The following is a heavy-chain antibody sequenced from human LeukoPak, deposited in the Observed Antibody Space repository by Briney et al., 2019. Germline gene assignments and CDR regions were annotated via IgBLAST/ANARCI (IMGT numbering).Heavy chain of an antibody. CDR1: GGSISNYY. V-gene: IGHV4-59*01. D-gene: IGHD6-19*01. CDR2: IYYSGST. Sequence: SETLSLTCTVSGGSISNYYWSWIRQPPGKGLEWIGYIYYSGSTNYNPSLKSRVTISVDTSKNQFSLKLSSVTAADTAVYYCARVIAVAGRIDAFDIWGQGTMVTVSS. CDR3: ARVIAVAGRIDAFDI. J-gene: IGHJ3*02.